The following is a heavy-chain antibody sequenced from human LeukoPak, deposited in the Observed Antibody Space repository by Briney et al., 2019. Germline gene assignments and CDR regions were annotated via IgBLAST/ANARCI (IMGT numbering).Heavy chain of an antibody. CDR2: INPNSGGT. J-gene: IGHJ6*02. D-gene: IGHD6-19*01. V-gene: IGHV1-2*02. CDR1: GYTFTGYY. Sequence: ASVTVSCKASGYTFTGYYMHWVRQPPGQGLEWMGWINPNSGGTNYAQNFQGRVTMTRDTSISTAYMELSRLRSDDTAVYYCARAYGGIAVAHYYGMDVWGQGTTVTVSS. CDR3: ARAYGGIAVAHYYGMDV.